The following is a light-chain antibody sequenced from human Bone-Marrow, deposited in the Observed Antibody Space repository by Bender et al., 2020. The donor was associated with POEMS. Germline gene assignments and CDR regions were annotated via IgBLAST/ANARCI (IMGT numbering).Light chain of an antibody. J-gene: IGLJ3*02. CDR2: SSH. Sequence: QSVLTQPPSASGTPGQRVTISCSGGSSNIGAHAVNWYQHLPGTAPKLLIYSSHRRPSEVPDRFSGSRSGTSASLAISGLQSEDEADYYCASWDDTLSGRWVFGGGTKLAVL. CDR3: ASWDDTLSGRWV. V-gene: IGLV1-44*01. CDR1: SSNIGAHA.